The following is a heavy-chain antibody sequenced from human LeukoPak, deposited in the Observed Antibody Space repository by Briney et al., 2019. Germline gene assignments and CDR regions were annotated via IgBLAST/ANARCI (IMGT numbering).Heavy chain of an antibody. CDR3: ATETSQKGAHYMDV. V-gene: IGHV4-4*07. CDR2: IYTSGST. Sequence: SETLSLTCTVSGGSISSYYWSWIRQPAGKGLEWIGRIYTSGSTNYNPSLKSRLTISVDTSKNQFSLKLSSVTAADTAVYYCATETSQKGAHYMDVWGKGTTVTISS. CDR1: GGSISSYY. J-gene: IGHJ6*03. D-gene: IGHD3-16*01.